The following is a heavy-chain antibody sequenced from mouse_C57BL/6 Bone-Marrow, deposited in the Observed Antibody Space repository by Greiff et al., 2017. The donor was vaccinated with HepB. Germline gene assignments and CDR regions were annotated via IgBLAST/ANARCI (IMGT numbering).Heavy chain of an antibody. Sequence: EVQRVESGGDLVKPGGSLKLSCAASGFTFSSYGMSWVRQTPDKRLEWVATFSSGGSYTYYPDSVKGRFTISRDNAKNTLYLQMSSLKSEDTAMYYCARHGPYYYGDYWGQGTTLTVSS. CDR2: FSSGGSYT. D-gene: IGHD1-1*01. CDR3: ARHGPYYYGDY. J-gene: IGHJ2*01. V-gene: IGHV5-6*01. CDR1: GFTFSSYG.